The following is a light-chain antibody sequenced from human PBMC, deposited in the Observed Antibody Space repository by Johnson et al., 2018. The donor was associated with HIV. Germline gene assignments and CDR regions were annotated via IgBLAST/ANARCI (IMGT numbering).Light chain of an antibody. J-gene: IGLJ1*01. CDR3: GTWDSRLSAEV. CDR1: NSNIGNNY. Sequence: QSVLTQPPSVSAAPGQKVTISCSGSNSNIGNNYVSWYQQLPGAAPKLLIYENNKRPSGIPDRFSGSKSGTSATLGITGLQTGNEAEYYCGTWDSRLSAEVFGTGTKVTVL. V-gene: IGLV1-51*02. CDR2: ENN.